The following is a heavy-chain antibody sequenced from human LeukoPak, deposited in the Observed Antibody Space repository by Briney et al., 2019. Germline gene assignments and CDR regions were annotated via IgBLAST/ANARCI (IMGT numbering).Heavy chain of an antibody. V-gene: IGHV4-59*01. J-gene: IGHJ4*02. D-gene: IGHD3-10*01. Sequence: SETLSLTCTVSGGSIKKFCWSLVRQPPGKGLEWIGYIYYTGSTNYNPSLKSRVIISIDTSKNQFSLKLSSVTAADTAVYYCARDSPLGRFGKLFPDYWSQGTLVTVSS. CDR1: GGSIKKFC. CDR2: IYYTGST. CDR3: ARDSPLGRFGKLFPDY.